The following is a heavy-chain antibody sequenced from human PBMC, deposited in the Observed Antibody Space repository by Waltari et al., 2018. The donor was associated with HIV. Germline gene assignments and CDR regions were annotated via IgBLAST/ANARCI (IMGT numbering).Heavy chain of an antibody. CDR3: AKDEAGAGSPEVWFDP. J-gene: IGHJ5*02. CDR2: ISDSTGRT. V-gene: IGHV3-23*01. CDR1: GSTFSSYA. Sequence: EMQLLESGGGLVQPGGSLRLSCAASGSTFSSYARHWVRQAPGKGLEWVSGISDSTGRTYYGDSVKGRFTISRDNSKNTLYLQMSSLRVEDTAIYYCAKDEAGAGSPEVWFDPWGQGTLVTVSS. D-gene: IGHD6-13*01.